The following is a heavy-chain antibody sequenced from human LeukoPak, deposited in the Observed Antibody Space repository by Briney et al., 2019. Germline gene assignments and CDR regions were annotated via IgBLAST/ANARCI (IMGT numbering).Heavy chain of an antibody. CDR2: IYSGGST. D-gene: IGHD2-2*01. J-gene: IGHJ5*02. Sequence: LRLSFGAPGFIVSNNYMSWVRQAPGKGLEWVSVIYSGGSTYYADSVKGRFTISRDNSKNTLYLQMNSLKTGDTAVYYCTTLGVPAAKGDNWFDPWGQGTLVTVSS. CDR3: TTLGVPAAKGDNWFDP. V-gene: IGHV3-53*01. CDR1: GFIVSNNY.